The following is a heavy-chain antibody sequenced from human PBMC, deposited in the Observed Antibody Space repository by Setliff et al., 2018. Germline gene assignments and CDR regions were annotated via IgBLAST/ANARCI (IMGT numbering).Heavy chain of an antibody. Sequence: PGGSLRLSCAASGFTFDDYAMHWVRQGPGKGLEWVSLISWDGVYTYFADSVKGRFTISRDNSKNSLYLQMNSPRAEDTALYYCAKGSLRGYSYGPVPYYMDVWGKGTTVTVSS. J-gene: IGHJ6*03. CDR2: ISWDGVYT. CDR1: GFTFDDYA. CDR3: AKGSLRGYSYGPVPYYMDV. V-gene: IGHV3-43D*04. D-gene: IGHD5-18*01.